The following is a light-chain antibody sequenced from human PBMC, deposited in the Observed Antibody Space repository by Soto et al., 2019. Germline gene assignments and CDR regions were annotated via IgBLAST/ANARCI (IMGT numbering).Light chain of an antibody. J-gene: IGLJ3*02. CDR3: SSYAGSKTL. CDR2: EVT. CDR1: SSDVGNYNY. V-gene: IGLV2-8*01. Sequence: QSALTQPPSASGSPGQSVTISCTGTSSDVGNYNYVSWCQQHPGKAPKLMIYEVTKRPSGVPDRFSGSKSGNTASLTVSGLQAEDEADYYCSSYAGSKTLFGGGTKLTVL.